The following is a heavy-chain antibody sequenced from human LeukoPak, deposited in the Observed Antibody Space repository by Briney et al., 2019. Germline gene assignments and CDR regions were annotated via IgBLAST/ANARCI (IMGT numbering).Heavy chain of an antibody. J-gene: IGHJ3*02. Sequence: SGPTLVKPTQTLTLTCTFSGFSLSTSGMCVSWIRQRPGKALEWIARIDWDDDKYYSTALKTSLSISKDTSKNQVVLTMTNMDPVDTGAYYCARIRRRDGYRDAFDIWGQGTMVTVSS. V-gene: IGHV2-70*10. D-gene: IGHD5-24*01. CDR2: IDWDDDK. CDR3: ARIRRRDGYRDAFDI. CDR1: GFSLSTSGMC.